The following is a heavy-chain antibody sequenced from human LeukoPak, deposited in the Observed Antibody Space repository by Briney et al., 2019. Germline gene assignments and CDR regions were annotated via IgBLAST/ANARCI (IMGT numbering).Heavy chain of an antibody. V-gene: IGHV3-53*01. CDR1: GFPVINNY. CDR2: IYSGGST. J-gene: IGHJ4*02. CDR3: AAYSSCDY. D-gene: IGHD6-6*01. Sequence: PGGSLRLSCAASGFPVINNYMTWVRQAPGKGLEWVSLIYSGGSTYYADSVKGRFTISRDNSKNTLYLQMNSLRAEDTAVYYCAAYSSCDYWGQGTLVTVSS.